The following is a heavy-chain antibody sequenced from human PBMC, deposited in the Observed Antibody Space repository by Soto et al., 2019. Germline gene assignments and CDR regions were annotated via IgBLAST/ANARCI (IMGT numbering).Heavy chain of an antibody. CDR2: ISYSGST. D-gene: IGHD3-22*01. Sequence: QVQLQESGPGLVEPSQTLSLTCTVSGGSISSGGYYWSWIRQHPGEGLEWIGSISYSGSTYSNPSLKSRFTISIDTSKTQFFLKLTSVTAADTAVYYCVIYVDSSGYPPGALDFWGQGTMVTVSS. V-gene: IGHV4-31*03. CDR1: GGSISSGGYY. CDR3: VIYVDSSGYPPGALDF. J-gene: IGHJ3*01.